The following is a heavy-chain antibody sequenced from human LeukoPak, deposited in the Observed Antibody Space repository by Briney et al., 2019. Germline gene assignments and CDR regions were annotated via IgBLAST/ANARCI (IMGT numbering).Heavy chain of an antibody. CDR2: IYTSGST. V-gene: IGHV4-61*02. CDR3: ARESSLLRSTDY. Sequence: SETLSLTCTVSGGAISSGSYYWRWIRQPAGKGVEWIGRIYTSGSTNYNPSLKSRVIISVDTSKNQFSLKLSSVPAADTAVYYCARESSLLRSTDYWGQGTLVTVSS. CDR1: GGAISSGSYY. D-gene: IGHD3-3*01. J-gene: IGHJ4*02.